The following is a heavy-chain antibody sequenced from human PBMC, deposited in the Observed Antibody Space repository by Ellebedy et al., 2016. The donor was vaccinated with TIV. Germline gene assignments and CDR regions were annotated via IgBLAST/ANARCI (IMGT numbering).Heavy chain of an antibody. Sequence: AASVKVSCKASGYTFTSYDINWVRQATGQGLEWMGWMNPNSGNTGYAQKFQGRVTITRNTSISTAYMELSSLRSEDTAVYYCARATIAAAGDYFDYWGQGTLVTVSS. CDR1: GYTFTSYD. CDR2: MNPNSGNT. CDR3: ARATIAAAGDYFDY. V-gene: IGHV1-8*03. J-gene: IGHJ4*02. D-gene: IGHD6-13*01.